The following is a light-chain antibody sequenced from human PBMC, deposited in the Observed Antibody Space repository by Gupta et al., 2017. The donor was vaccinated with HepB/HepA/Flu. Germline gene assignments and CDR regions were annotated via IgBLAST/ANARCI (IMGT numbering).Light chain of an antibody. J-gene: IGKJ5*01. CDR1: QSVSSY. V-gene: IGKV3-11*01. CDR2: DAS. Sequence: IVLPSSPATLSLSPGERATLSCRASQSVSSYLAWYQQKPGQAPRLLIYDASNRATGIPARFSGSGSGTDFTLTISSLEPEDFAVYYCQHRSTWPPLFGQGTRLEIK. CDR3: QHRSTWPPL.